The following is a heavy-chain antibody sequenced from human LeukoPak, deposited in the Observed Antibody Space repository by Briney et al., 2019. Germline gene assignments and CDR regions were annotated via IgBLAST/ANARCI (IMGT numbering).Heavy chain of an antibody. CDR1: GGSISSYY. D-gene: IGHD6-19*01. V-gene: IGHV4-59*01. CDR2: IYYSGST. CDR3: ARQYSSGWYRHFDY. Sequence: PSETLSLTCTVSGGSISSYYWSWIRQPPGKGLEWIGYIYYSGSTNYNPSLKSRVTISVDTSKNQFSLKLSSVTAADTAMYYCARQYSSGWYRHFDYWGQGTLVTVSS. J-gene: IGHJ4*02.